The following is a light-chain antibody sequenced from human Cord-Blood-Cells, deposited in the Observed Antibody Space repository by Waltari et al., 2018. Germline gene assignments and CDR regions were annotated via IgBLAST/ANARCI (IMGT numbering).Light chain of an antibody. CDR2: DVS. Sequence: QSALTPPAAVSGSTGQSITISCTVHSSDVGGYNYVPCYQQHPGKDPKLMIYDVSKRPSGVSNRFSGSKSGNTASLTISGLQAEDEADYYCSSYTSSSTLVFGGGTKLTVL. J-gene: IGLJ3*02. CDR3: SSYTSSSTLV. V-gene: IGLV2-14*01. CDR1: SSDVGGYNY.